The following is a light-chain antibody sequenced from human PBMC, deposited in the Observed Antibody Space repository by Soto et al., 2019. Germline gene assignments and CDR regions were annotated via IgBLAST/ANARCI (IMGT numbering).Light chain of an antibody. J-gene: IGKJ2*01. Sequence: DIQMTQSPSSLSASVGDRVTITCRASQSINNYLNWYQQKPGKAPELLMYEASTLQSGVPSRFSGSGSGTDYSLTISNLQPEDVATYYCQQSFSSPPYTFGQGTKLEIK. CDR2: EAS. CDR3: QQSFSSPPYT. V-gene: IGKV1-39*01. CDR1: QSINNY.